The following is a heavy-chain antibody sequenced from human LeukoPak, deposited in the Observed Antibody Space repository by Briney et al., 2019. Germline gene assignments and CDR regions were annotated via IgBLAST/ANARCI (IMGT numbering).Heavy chain of an antibody. Sequence: SETLSLTCTVSGGSISSKSYYWSWIRQPAGKGLEWIGRIYTSGSTDYNPSLKSRVTISVDTSKNQFSLKLSSVTAADTAVYYCARSLGYCSSTSCYTFDPWGQGTLVTVSS. D-gene: IGHD2-2*02. CDR2: IYTSGST. CDR3: ARSLGYCSSTSCYTFDP. J-gene: IGHJ5*02. CDR1: GGSISSKSYY. V-gene: IGHV4-61*02.